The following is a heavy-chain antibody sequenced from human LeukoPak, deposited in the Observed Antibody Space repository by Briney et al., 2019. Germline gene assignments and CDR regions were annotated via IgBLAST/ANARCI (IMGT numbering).Heavy chain of an antibody. J-gene: IGHJ5*02. D-gene: IGHD2-2*01. V-gene: IGHV3-53*01. CDR2: TYAGGAS. CDR3: ARADSTKWWGLDP. CDR1: GFNITKTY. Sequence: GGSLRLSFAASGFNITKTYLMWARQAPGKRLEWVSVTYAGGASWYGDFVEGRFTISRDNSKNMVYLQMNGLRGDDTAIYYCARADSTKWWGLDPWGQGTLVTVAS.